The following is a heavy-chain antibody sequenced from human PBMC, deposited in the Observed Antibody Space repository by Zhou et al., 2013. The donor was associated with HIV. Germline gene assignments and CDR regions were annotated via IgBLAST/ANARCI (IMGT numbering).Heavy chain of an antibody. Sequence: QVQLQQWGAGLLKPSETLSLTCAVYGGSLSGYYWSWIRQPPGKGLEWIGEINHSGRTNYNPSLKSRVTISVDTSKNQFSLKMSSVTAADTSVYYCARGHYDFWSGYRWFDPWGQGTPVTVSS. D-gene: IGHD3-3*01. CDR3: ARGHYDFWSGYRWFDP. V-gene: IGHV4-34*01. CDR2: INHSGRT. CDR1: GGSLSGYY. J-gene: IGHJ5*02.